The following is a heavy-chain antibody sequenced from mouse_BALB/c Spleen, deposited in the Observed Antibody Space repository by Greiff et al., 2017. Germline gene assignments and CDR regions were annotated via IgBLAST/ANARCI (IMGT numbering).Heavy chain of an antibody. Sequence: EVQLQESGGGLVKPGGSLKLSCAASGFAFSSYDMSWVRQTPEKRLEWVAYISSGGGSTYYPDTVKGRFTISRDNAKNTLYLQMSSLKSEDTAMYYCARHTTAHVAFAYWGQGTLVTVSA. CDR2: ISSGGGST. V-gene: IGHV5-12-1*01. J-gene: IGHJ3*01. D-gene: IGHD1-2*01. CDR1: GFAFSSYD. CDR3: ARHTTAHVAFAY.